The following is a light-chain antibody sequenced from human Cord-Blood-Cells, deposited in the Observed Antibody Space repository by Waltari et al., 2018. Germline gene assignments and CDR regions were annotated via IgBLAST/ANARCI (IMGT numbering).Light chain of an antibody. V-gene: IGLV2-14*01. CDR3: SSYTSSSTRV. CDR2: EVS. J-gene: IGLJ3*02. CDR1: SSDVGGYNY. Sequence: QSALTQPASVSGSPGQSITISCTGTSSDVGGYNYVSWYQQHPAKAPKLMIYEVSNRPSGVSNRFSGSKPGNTASLTISGLQAEDEADYYCSSYTSSSTRVFGGGTKLTVL.